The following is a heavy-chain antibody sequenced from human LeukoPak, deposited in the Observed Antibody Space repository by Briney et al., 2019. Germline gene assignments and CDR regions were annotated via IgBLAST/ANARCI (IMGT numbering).Heavy chain of an antibody. J-gene: IGHJ5*02. CDR3: ARGGHYYDSTGWFDP. V-gene: IGHV4-59*01. Sequence: SETLSLTCSVSGGSISSYYWSWIRQPPGKGLEWIGYIYYSGSTNYNPSLKSRVTISVDTSKNQFSLKLSSVTAADTAVYYCARGGHYYDSTGWFDPWGQGTLVTVSS. CDR1: GGSISSYY. CDR2: IYYSGST. D-gene: IGHD3-22*01.